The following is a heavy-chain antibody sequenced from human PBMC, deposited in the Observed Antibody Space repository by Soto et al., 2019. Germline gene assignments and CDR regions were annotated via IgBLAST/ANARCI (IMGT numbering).Heavy chain of an antibody. V-gene: IGHV1-3*01. Sequence: ASVKVSCKASGYTLTSYAMHWVRQAPGQRLEWMGWINAGNGNTKYSQKFQGRVTITRDTSASTAYMELSSLRSEDTAAYYCAKGSYYYYGMDVWGQGTTVTVSS. CDR1: GYTLTSYA. J-gene: IGHJ6*02. CDR3: AKGSYYYYGMDV. CDR2: INAGNGNT.